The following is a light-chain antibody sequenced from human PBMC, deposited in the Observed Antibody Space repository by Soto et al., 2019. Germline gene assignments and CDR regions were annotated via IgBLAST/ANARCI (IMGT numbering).Light chain of an antibody. CDR2: GVS. CDR3: HQYGTSPKT. V-gene: IGKV3-20*01. J-gene: IGKJ1*01. CDR1: QSVSSSY. Sequence: EIVLTQSPGTLSLSPGERATLSCRASQSVSSSYLAWYQHKPGQAPRLLIYGVSSRVTGIPDRFSGSGSGTHFTLTISRLEPEDFAVYYCHQYGTSPKTFGQGTKVEIK.